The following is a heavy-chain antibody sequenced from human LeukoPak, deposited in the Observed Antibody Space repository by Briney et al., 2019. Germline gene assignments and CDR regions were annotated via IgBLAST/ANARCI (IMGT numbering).Heavy chain of an antibody. J-gene: IGHJ4*02. CDR2: IYYSGST. CDR3: ARDGRFPPEPLTRYFDY. CDR1: GFTLSSY. D-gene: IGHD1-14*01. Sequence: PGGSLRLSCAASGFTLSSYWGWIRQPPGKGLEWIGNIYYSGSTYYNPSLKSRVTISLDTSKNQFSLKLNSVTAADTAVYYCARDGRFPPEPLTRYFDYWGQGTLVTVSS. V-gene: IGHV4-39*07.